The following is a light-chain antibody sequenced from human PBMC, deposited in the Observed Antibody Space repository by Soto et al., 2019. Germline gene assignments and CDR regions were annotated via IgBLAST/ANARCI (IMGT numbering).Light chain of an antibody. CDR3: QQSYGTPRT. CDR2: AAS. V-gene: IGKV1-39*01. CDR1: QSISSY. J-gene: IGKJ1*01. Sequence: DIQMTQSPSSLSASVGDRVTITCRASQSISSYLNWYQQKPGKAPKLLIYAASSLQSGVPSRFSGSGSGTDLTLTISSLQPEDFATYYCQQSYGTPRTFGQGTKVDIK.